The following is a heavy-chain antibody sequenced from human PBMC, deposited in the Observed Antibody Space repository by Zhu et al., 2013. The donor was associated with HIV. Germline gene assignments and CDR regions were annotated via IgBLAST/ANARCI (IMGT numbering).Heavy chain of an antibody. J-gene: IGHJ5*02. Sequence: QVQLVQSGAEVKKPGSSVKVSCKASGGIFNNYAINWVRQAPGQGLEWMGWISPSTGGTNYAQNFQARVTMTRATSISTVYMELSRLRSDDTAVYYCARDVFGGFDPWGQGTLVIVSA. V-gene: IGHV1-2*02. CDR1: GGIFNNYA. CDR3: ARDVFGGFDP. CDR2: ISPSTGGT. D-gene: IGHD3-3*01.